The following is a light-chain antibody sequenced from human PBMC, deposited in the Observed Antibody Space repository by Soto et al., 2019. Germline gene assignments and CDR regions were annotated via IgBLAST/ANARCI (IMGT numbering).Light chain of an antibody. CDR3: SSYAGFNNYVV. V-gene: IGLV2-8*01. J-gene: IGLJ2*01. CDR2: EVT. CDR1: SSDVGGYNY. Sequence: QSALTQPPSASGSPGQSVTISCTGTSSDVGGYNYVSWYQQYPGKAPKLMIYEVTKRPSGVPDRFSGSKSGNTASLTVSGLQAEDEADYYCSSYAGFNNYVVFGGGTKPPS.